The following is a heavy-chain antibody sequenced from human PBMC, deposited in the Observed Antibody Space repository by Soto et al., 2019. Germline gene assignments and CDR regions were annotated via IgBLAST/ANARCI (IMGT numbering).Heavy chain of an antibody. J-gene: IGHJ6*02. CDR3: ASSFYSGTTRAYYYYGMDV. CDR2: IIPIFGTA. Sequence: QVQLVQSGAEVKKPGSSVKVSCKASGGTFSSYAISWVRQAPGQGLEWMGGIIPIFGTANYAQKFQGRVTITADEATSTVYMELSSLRSEDTAVYYCASSFYSGTTRAYYYYGMDVWGQGTTVTVSS. D-gene: IGHD1-26*01. CDR1: GGTFSSYA. V-gene: IGHV1-69*01.